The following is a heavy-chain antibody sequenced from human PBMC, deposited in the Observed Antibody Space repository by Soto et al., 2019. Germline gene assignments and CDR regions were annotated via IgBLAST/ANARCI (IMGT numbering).Heavy chain of an antibody. CDR3: TSIHSSSWHNTGFYYYYYYMDV. J-gene: IGHJ6*03. CDR2: IKSKTDGGTT. D-gene: IGHD6-13*01. Sequence: EVQLVESGGGLVQPGGSLRLSCAASGFTFSNAWMSWVRQAPGKGLEWVGRIKSKTDGGTTDYAAPVKGRFTISRDDSKNTLYLQMNSLKTEDTAVYYCTSIHSSSWHNTGFYYYYYYMDVWGKGTTVTVSS. V-gene: IGHV3-15*01. CDR1: GFTFSNAW.